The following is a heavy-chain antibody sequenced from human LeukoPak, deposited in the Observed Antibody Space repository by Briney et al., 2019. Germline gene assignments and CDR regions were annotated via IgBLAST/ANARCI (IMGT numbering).Heavy chain of an antibody. CDR2: INPNSGGT. J-gene: IGHJ3*02. D-gene: IGHD2-21*02. CDR3: ARDPPKYCGGDCCYAFDI. Sequence: APVKVSCKASGYTFTSYAMNWVRQAPGQGLEWMGWINPNSGGTNYAQKFQGRVTMTRDTSISTAYMELSRLRSDDTAVYYCARDPPKYCGGDCCYAFDIWGQGTMVTVSS. CDR1: GYTFTSYA. V-gene: IGHV1-2*02.